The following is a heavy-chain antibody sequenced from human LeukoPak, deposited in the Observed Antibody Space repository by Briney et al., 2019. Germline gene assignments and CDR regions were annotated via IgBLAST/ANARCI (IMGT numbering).Heavy chain of an antibody. J-gene: IGHJ4*02. CDR2: IIPIFGTA. CDR3: ARGGVPMVYAPLYY. CDR1: GGTFSSYA. V-gene: IGHV1-69*13. Sequence: ASVKVSCKASGGTFSSYAISWVRQAPGQGLEWMGGIIPIFGTANYAQKFQGRVTITADESTSTAYMELSSLRSEDTAVYYCARGGVPMVYAPLYYWGQGTLVTVSS. D-gene: IGHD2-8*01.